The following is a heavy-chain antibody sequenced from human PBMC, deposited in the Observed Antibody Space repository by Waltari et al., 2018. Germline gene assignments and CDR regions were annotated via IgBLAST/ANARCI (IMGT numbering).Heavy chain of an antibody. D-gene: IGHD3-3*01. J-gene: IGHJ6*02. CDR1: GFTFSSYW. CDR2: RKQDGREK. Sequence: EVQLVESGGGLVQPGGSLRLSCAASGFTFSSYWMSWVRQAPGKGLEGVANRKQDGREKYYVDSVKGRFTSSRDNAKNSLYLQMNSLRAEDTAVYYCARDRFPVVGYYDFWSGLYGMDVWGQGTTVTVSS. V-gene: IGHV3-7*01. CDR3: ARDRFPVVGYYDFWSGLYGMDV.